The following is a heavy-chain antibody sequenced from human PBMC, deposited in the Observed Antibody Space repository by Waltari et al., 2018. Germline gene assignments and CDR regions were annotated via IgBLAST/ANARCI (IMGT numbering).Heavy chain of an antibody. CDR2: IYWDDDK. V-gene: IGHV2-5*02. D-gene: IGHD6-6*01. Sequence: QITLKESGPPLVKPTQTLTLPCTFSGFSLSTTGVGVGWIRQPPGKALEWLALIYWDDDKRYSPSLKSRLTITKDTSKNQVVLTMTNMDPVDTATYYCAHSGARARGDYFQHWGQGTLVTVSS. J-gene: IGHJ4*02. CDR3: AHSGARARGDYFQH. CDR1: GFSLSTTGVG.